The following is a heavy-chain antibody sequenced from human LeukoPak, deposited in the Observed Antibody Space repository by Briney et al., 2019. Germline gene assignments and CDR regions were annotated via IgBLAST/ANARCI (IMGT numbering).Heavy chain of an antibody. J-gene: IGHJ6*04. CDR1: GFIFSNYA. CDR3: AELGITMIGGV. V-gene: IGHV3-48*03. CDR2: ISSSGSTI. Sequence: GGSLRLSCAASGFIFSNYAMNWVRQAPGKGLEWVSYISSSGSTIYYADSVRGRFTISRDNAKNSLYLQMNSLRAEDTAVYYCAELGITMIGGVWGKGTTVTISS. D-gene: IGHD3-10*02.